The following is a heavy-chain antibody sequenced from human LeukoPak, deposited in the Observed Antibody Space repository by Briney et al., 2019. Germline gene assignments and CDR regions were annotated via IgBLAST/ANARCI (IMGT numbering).Heavy chain of an antibody. CDR3: ATSGYSYGFFDY. CDR2: IYHSGSA. J-gene: IGHJ4*02. CDR1: GGSISSGGYS. V-gene: IGHV4-30-2*01. Sequence: ASQTLSLTCAVSGGSISSGGYSWSWIRQPPGKGREWFGYIYHSGSAYYNPSLKSRVTISVDRSKNQFSLKLSSVTAADTAVYYCATSGYSYGFFDYWGQGTLVTVSS. D-gene: IGHD5-18*01.